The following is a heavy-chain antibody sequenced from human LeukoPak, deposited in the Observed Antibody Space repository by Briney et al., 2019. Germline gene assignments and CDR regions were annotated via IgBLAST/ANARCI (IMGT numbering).Heavy chain of an antibody. V-gene: IGHV1-18*01. CDR2: ISAYNGNT. Sequence: ASVKVSCKASGYTFTSYGISWVRQAPGQGLEWMGWISAYNGNTNYAQKLQGRVTMTTDTSTSTAYMELRSLRSDDTAVYYCARSPLYDFWSGYCPIDSYYYYYGMDVWGQGTTVTVSS. CDR1: GYTFTSYG. J-gene: IGHJ6*02. D-gene: IGHD3-3*01. CDR3: ARSPLYDFWSGYCPIDSYYYYYGMDV.